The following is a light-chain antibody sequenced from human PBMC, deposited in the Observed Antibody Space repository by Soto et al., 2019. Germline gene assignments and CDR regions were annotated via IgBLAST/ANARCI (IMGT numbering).Light chain of an antibody. V-gene: IGKV3-15*01. CDR2: GAS. CDR1: QSASNN. CDR3: QQYNNWPRT. Sequence: EIVLTQSPATLSLSPGERATLSCRASQSASNNYLAWYQQKPGQAPRLLIYGASTRATGIPARFSGSGSGTEFTLTISSLQSEDFAVYYCQQYNNWPRTFGQGTKVDI. J-gene: IGKJ1*01.